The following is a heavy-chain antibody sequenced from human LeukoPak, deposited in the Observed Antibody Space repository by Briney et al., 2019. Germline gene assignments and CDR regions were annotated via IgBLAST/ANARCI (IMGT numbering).Heavy chain of an antibody. Sequence: PWASVKVSCKASGYTFTNYDINWVRQAPGQGLEWMGWISAHNGNTNYAQKTQGRVTMTTDTSTSTAYMEMRSLRSDDTAVYYCARLAYGANYIDYWGQGTLVTVSS. V-gene: IGHV1-18*01. CDR1: GYTFTNYD. CDR3: ARLAYGANYIDY. CDR2: ISAHNGNT. J-gene: IGHJ4*02. D-gene: IGHD4-17*01.